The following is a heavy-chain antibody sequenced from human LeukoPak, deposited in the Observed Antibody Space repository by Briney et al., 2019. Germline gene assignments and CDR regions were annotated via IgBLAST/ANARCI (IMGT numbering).Heavy chain of an antibody. CDR1: GFTFSSYS. Sequence: PGGSLRLSCAASGFTFSSYSMNWVRQAPGKGLEWVSSISSDSDYTYYADSVKGRFTISRDDSKNTLYLQMNSLRAEDTAVYYCARENRPGTGSYPSWGQGTLVTVSS. V-gene: IGHV3-21*04. J-gene: IGHJ4*02. CDR3: ARENRPGTGSYPS. CDR2: ISSDSDYT. D-gene: IGHD3-10*01.